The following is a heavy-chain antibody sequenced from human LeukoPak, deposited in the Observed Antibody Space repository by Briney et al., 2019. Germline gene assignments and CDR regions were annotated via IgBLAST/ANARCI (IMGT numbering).Heavy chain of an antibody. D-gene: IGHD3-10*01. CDR1: GGSISSGGYY. CDR2: IYYSGST. V-gene: IGHV4-31*03. CDR3: ASRRIQYYYGSGKNYGMDV. J-gene: IGHJ6*02. Sequence: SETLSLTCTVSGGSISSGGYYWSWIRQHPGKGLEWIGYIYYSGSTYYNPSLKSRVTISVDTSKNQFSLKLSSVTAADTAVYYCASRRIQYYYGSGKNYGMDVWGQGTTVTVSS.